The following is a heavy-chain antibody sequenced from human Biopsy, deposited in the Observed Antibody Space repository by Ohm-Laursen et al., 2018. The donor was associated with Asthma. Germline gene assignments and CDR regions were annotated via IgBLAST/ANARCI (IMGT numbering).Heavy chain of an antibody. CDR3: ARGAYYDFWSGYSRPIPGYYGMDV. D-gene: IGHD3-3*01. J-gene: IGHJ6*02. V-gene: IGHV3-30*03. CDR2: ISYDGRNK. Sequence: SLRLSCAASGFTLRRTGMHWVRQAPGKGLEWVAVISYDGRNKYYGDSVKGRFTISRDNSKNTVYLQMISLRVEDTSVYYCARGAYYDFWSGYSRPIPGYYGMDVWGHGTTVTVSS. CDR1: GFTLRRTG.